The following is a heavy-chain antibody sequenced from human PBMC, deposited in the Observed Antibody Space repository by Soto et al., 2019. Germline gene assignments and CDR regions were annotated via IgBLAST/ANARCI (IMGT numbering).Heavy chain of an antibody. CDR1: GDSVGSVGFH. Sequence: SETLSLTCTVSGDSVGSVGFHWACLRRPPGKGLEWIGYIYNGGSTYYRPSLESRMHMSLDATRSHYSLRLTSVTAADTAVYFRARASLGLAPISYFDNWHPGTLVTVSS. CDR2: IYNGGST. J-gene: IGHJ4*02. CDR3: ARASLGLAPISYFDN. V-gene: IGHV4-30-4*01. D-gene: IGHD6-25*01.